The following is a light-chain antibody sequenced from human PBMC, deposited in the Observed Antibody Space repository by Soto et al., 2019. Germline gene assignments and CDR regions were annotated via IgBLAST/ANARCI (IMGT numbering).Light chain of an antibody. J-gene: IGKJ4*01. CDR2: DAS. CDR3: QQRSNWPLT. V-gene: IGKV3-11*01. Sequence: EIVLTQSPATLSLSPGERATLSCRASQSVSSYLAWYQQKPDQAPRLLIYDASNRATGIPARFSGSGSGTDFTLTSSSLEPEDFAGYYCQQRSNWPLTFGGGTKVEIK. CDR1: QSVSSY.